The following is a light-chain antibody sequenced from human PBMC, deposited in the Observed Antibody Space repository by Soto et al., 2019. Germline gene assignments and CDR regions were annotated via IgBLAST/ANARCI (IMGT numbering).Light chain of an antibody. J-gene: IGKJ1*01. Sequence: EIVLTQSPGTLSLSPGERATLSCRAGQSVSSSYLAWYQQKPGQAPRLLIYGASTRATGIPARFSGSGSGTEFTLTISSLQSEDFAVYYCQQYNNWPPEGTFGQGTKVDIK. CDR3: QQYNNWPPEGT. CDR2: GAS. V-gene: IGKV3-15*01. CDR1: QSVSSSY.